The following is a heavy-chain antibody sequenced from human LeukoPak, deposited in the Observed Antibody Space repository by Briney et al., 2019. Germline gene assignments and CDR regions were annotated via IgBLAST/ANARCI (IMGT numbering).Heavy chain of an antibody. J-gene: IGHJ4*02. D-gene: IGHD2-21*02. CDR3: ARFYCGGDCYTYHFNY. Sequence: GGSLRLSCAASGFTFSSYAMSWVRQAPGKGLEWVSAISGSGGSTYYADSVKGRFTISRDNSKNTLYLQMNSLRAEDTAVYYCARFYCGGDCYTYHFNYWGQGTLVTVSS. CDR1: GFTFSSYA. CDR2: ISGSGGST. V-gene: IGHV3-23*01.